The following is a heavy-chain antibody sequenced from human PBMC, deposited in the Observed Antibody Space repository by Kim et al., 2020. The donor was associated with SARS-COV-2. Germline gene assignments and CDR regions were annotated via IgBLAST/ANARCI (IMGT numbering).Heavy chain of an antibody. V-gene: IGHV3-21*01. CDR2: ISSSSSYI. J-gene: IGHJ6*02. D-gene: IGHD2-8*01. Sequence: GGSLRLSCAASGFTFSSYSMNWVRQAPGKGLEWVSSISSSSSYIYYADSVKGRFTISRDNAKNSLYLQMNSLRAEDTAVYYCARGTDGYNHYGMDVWGQGTTVTVSS. CDR3: ARGTDGYNHYGMDV. CDR1: GFTFSSYS.